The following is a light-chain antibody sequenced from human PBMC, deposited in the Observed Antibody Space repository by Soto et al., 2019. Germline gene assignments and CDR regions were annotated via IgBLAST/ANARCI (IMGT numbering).Light chain of an antibody. CDR2: DDY. CDR3: QVWDRDSDQVI. V-gene: IGLV3-21*02. CDR1: NIGRKS. Sequence: SYELTQPPSVSVAPGQTARITCGGDNIGRKSVHWYQQNSGQSPMLVVYDDYVRPSGIPERFSGSNSDNTATLTIRRVEAGDEADYFCQVWDRDSDQVIFGGGTKVTVL. J-gene: IGLJ2*01.